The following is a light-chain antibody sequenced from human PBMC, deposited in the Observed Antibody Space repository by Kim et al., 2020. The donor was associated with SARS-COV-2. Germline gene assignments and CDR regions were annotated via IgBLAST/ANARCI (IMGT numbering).Light chain of an antibody. V-gene: IGKV3-11*01. CDR2: DAS. J-gene: IGKJ4*01. CDR1: QNSRNY. Sequence: SLAPGERATLSCRASQNSRNYLAGFQQKPGQAPRLLIYDASNRATAIPARFSGTGSGTDVTLTISSLEPEDFAVYYCQQRTKWPLTFGGGTKLEI. CDR3: QQRTKWPLT.